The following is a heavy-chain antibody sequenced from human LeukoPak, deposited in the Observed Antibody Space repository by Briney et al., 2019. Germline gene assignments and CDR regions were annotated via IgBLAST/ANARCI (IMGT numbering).Heavy chain of an antibody. CDR1: GFTFSSYA. V-gene: IGHV3-30*04. CDR3: ARSGSYRYYFDY. CDR2: ISYDGSNK. J-gene: IGHJ4*02. D-gene: IGHD1-26*01. Sequence: GGSLRLSCEASGFTFSSYAMHWVRQAPGKGLEWVTVISYDGSNKYYADSVKGRFTISRDNSKNTLYLQMNSLRAEDTAVYYCARSGSYRYYFDYWGQGTLVTVSS.